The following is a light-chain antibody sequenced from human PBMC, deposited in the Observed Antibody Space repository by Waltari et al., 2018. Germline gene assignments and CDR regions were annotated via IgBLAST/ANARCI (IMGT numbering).Light chain of an antibody. J-gene: IGKJ4*02. CDR3: MQGISYPLT. Sequence: IVMTQTPLSMAVTPGQSASISCKASQSLLFSDGKTYWYWYLQTAGQSPQLRLYAVSSRFSGVPDRFSGSGSGTDFTLRISRVEAEDVGLYYCMQGISYPLTFGGGTKVEI. CDR2: AVS. CDR1: QSLLFSDGKTY. V-gene: IGKV2-29*03.